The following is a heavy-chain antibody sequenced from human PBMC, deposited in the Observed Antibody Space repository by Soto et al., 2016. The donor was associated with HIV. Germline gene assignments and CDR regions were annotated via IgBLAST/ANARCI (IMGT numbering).Heavy chain of an antibody. CDR2: IIPIFGTA. J-gene: IGHJ5*02. V-gene: IGHV1-69*13. D-gene: IGHD3-10*01. CDR3: ARDRTYGSGSYSWFDP. CDR1: GGTFSSYA. Sequence: QVQLVQSGAEVKKPGSSVKVSCKASGGTFSSYAISWVRQAPGQGLEWMGGIIPIFGTANYAQKFQGRVTITADESTSTAYMELSSLRSEDTAVYYCARDRTYGSGSYSWFDPLGPGNPGHRLL.